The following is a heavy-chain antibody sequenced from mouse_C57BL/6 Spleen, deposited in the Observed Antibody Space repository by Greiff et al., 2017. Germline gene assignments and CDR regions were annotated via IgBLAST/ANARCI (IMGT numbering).Heavy chain of an antibody. CDR3: ARAYGSSGYFDY. Sequence: QVQLKQPGAELVRPGSSVKLSCKASGYTFTSYWMDWVKQRPGQGLEWIGNIYPSDSETHYNQKFKDKATLTVDKSSSTAYMQLSSLTSEDSAVXYCARAYGSSGYFDYWGQGTTLTVSS. J-gene: IGHJ2*01. D-gene: IGHD1-1*01. CDR1: GYTFTSYW. V-gene: IGHV1-61*01. CDR2: IYPSDSET.